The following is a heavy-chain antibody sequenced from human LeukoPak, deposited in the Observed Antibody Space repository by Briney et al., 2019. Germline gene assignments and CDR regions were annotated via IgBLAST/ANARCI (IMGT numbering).Heavy chain of an antibody. CDR3: ARDFGSLTIFDY. CDR1: GFTFSDDY. D-gene: IGHD3-3*01. CDR2: ISSSGSTI. Sequence: GGSLRLSCTASGFTFSDDYMTWIRQAPGKGLEWVSYISSSGSTIYYADSVKGRFTISRDNAKNSLYLQMNSLRAEDTAMYYCARDFGSLTIFDYWGQGTLVTVSS. J-gene: IGHJ4*02. V-gene: IGHV3-11*04.